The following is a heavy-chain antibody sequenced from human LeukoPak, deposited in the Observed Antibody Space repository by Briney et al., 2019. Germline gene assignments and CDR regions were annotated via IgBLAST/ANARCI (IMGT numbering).Heavy chain of an antibody. D-gene: IGHD3-10*01. V-gene: IGHV3-21*01. J-gene: IGHJ3*02. CDR1: GFTFSSYA. CDR2: ISSSSSYI. CDR3: ARDTSRGDDAFDI. Sequence: PGGSLRLSYAASGFTFSSYAMSWVRQAPGKGLEWVSSISSSSSYIYYADSVKGRFTISRDNAKNSLYLQMNSLRAEDTAVYYCARDTSRGDDAFDIWGQGTMVTVSS.